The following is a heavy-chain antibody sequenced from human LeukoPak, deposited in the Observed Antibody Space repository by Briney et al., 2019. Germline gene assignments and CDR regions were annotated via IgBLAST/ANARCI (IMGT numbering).Heavy chain of an antibody. CDR2: ISGRSDGP. CDR3: AKDPLNYGGHYFDN. Sequence: PGGSLRLFCAASGFTFSSYWMHWVRQAPGKGLEWVSSISGRSDGPYYADSVKGRFTTSRDNSKSTMYLQINNVRAEDAAVYYCAKDPLNYGGHYFDNWGQGTRVTVSS. V-gene: IGHV3-23*01. D-gene: IGHD4-23*01. CDR1: GFTFSSYW. J-gene: IGHJ4*02.